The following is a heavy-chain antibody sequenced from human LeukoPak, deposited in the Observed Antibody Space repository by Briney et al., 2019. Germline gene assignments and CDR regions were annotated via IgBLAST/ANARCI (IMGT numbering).Heavy chain of an antibody. J-gene: IGHJ4*02. Sequence: GRSLRLSCAASGFTFSSYAMHWVRQAPGKGLEWVAVISYDGSNKYYADSVKGRFTISRDNFMNTLRLQMNSLSVEDTAVYYCVVYTGGYRSQFWGQGTLVTVSS. CDR3: VVYTGGYRSQF. D-gene: IGHD5-24*01. CDR2: ISYDGSNK. V-gene: IGHV3-30-3*01. CDR1: GFTFSSYA.